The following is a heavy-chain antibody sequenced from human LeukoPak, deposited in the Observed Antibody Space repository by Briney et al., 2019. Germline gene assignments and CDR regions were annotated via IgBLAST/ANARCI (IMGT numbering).Heavy chain of an antibody. D-gene: IGHD3-10*01. CDR3: GRHPRNPGVDC. CDR2: INHSGST. J-gene: IGHJ4*02. CDR1: GGSFSGYY. V-gene: IGHV4-34*01. Sequence: SETLSLTCAVYGGSFSGYYWSWIRQPPGKGLEWIGEINHSGSTNYNPSLKSRVTISIDTSKNWFSLNLTSVTAADTAVYYCGRHPRNPGVDCWGQGVLVTVSS.